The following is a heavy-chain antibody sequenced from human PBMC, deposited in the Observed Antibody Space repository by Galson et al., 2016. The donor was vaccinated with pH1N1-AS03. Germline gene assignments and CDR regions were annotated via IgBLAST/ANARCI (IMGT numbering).Heavy chain of an antibody. V-gene: IGHV1-69*04. J-gene: IGHJ4*02. CDR2: IIPILGIT. CDR1: GGTFSKYT. CDR3: AREGYYHESSGDYISRGFDY. D-gene: IGHD3-22*01. Sequence: SLKVSCKASGGTFSKYTFNWLRQAPGQGLEWMGRIIPILGITNYAQKFQDRVTIIADKSTNSAYMNLSSLRSEDTAVYYCAREGYYHESSGDYISRGFDYWGQGTLVTVSS.